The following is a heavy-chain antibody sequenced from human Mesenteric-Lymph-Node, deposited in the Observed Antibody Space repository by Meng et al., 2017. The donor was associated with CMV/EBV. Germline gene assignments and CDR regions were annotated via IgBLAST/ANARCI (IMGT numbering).Heavy chain of an antibody. Sequence: LTCAVYGGSFSGYYWSWIRQPPGKGLEWIGEINHSGSTNYNPSLKSRVTISVDTSKNQFSLKLSSVTAADTAVYYCASVSYSGYSDYWGQGTLVTVSS. V-gene: IGHV4-34*01. J-gene: IGHJ4*02. CDR3: ASVSYSGYSDY. D-gene: IGHD5-12*01. CDR1: GGSFSGYY. CDR2: INHSGST.